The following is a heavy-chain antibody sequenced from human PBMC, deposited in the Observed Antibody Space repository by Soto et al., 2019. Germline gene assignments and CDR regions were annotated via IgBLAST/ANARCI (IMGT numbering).Heavy chain of an antibody. CDR3: AIDRPSNIVVVPAAPWFDP. CDR1: GGTFSSYA. J-gene: IGHJ5*02. Sequence: QVQLVQSGAEVKKPGSSVKVSCKASGGTFSSYAISWVRQAPGQGLEWMGGIIPIFGTANYAQNFQGRVTITADESTSTAYMELSRLRSEDTAVYYCAIDRPSNIVVVPAAPWFDPWGQGTLVTVSS. CDR2: IIPIFGTA. D-gene: IGHD2-2*01. V-gene: IGHV1-69*01.